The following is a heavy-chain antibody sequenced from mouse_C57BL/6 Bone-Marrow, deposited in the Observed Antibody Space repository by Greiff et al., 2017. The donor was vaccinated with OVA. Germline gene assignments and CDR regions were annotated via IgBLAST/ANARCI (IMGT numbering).Heavy chain of an antibody. J-gene: IGHJ4*01. D-gene: IGHD2-4*01. CDR2: IYWDDDK. CDR3: ARWGLRRFYAMDY. CDR1: GFSLSTSGMG. V-gene: IGHV8-12*01. Sequence: QVTLKVCGPGILQSSQTLSLTCSFSGFSLSTSGMGVSWIRQPSGKGLEWLAHIYWDDDKRYNPFLKSRPTISKDTSRNQVFLKITSVDTAETATYYCARWGLRRFYAMDYWGQGTSVTVSS.